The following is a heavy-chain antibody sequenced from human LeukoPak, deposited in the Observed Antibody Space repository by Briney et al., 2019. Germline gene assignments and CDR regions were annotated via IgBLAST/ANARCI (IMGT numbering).Heavy chain of an antibody. V-gene: IGHV3-7*01. Sequence: GGSLRLSCAASGFTFSSYWMSWVRQAPGKGLEWVANIKQDGSEKYYVDSVKGRFTISRDNAKNSLYLQMNSLRAEDTAVYYCARGYIVVVPDGMDVWGQGTTVTVSS. CDR1: GFTFSSYW. D-gene: IGHD2-2*01. CDR3: ARGYIVVVPDGMDV. J-gene: IGHJ6*02. CDR2: IKQDGSEK.